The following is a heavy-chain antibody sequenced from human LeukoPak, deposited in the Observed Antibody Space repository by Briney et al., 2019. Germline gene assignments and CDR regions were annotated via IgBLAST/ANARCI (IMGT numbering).Heavy chain of an antibody. J-gene: IGHJ5*01. D-gene: IGHD3-22*01. V-gene: IGHV3-30*03. Sequence: GGSLRLSCAASGFTYSNYGMHWVRQAPGKGLEWVAFMSYDGSKKYYGDSAKGRFTISRDNAKNTLYLQMDSLRPEDTAVYYCGGSYYYDSRLDSWGQGTLVTVSS. CDR1: GFTYSNYG. CDR3: GGSYYYDSRLDS. CDR2: MSYDGSKK.